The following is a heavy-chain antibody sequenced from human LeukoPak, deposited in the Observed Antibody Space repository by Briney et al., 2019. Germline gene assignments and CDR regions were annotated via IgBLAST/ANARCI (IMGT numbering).Heavy chain of an antibody. Sequence: GGSLRLSCAASGFTFSNYVLIWVRQAPGRGLEWVSAITGSGGTTSYADSVKGRFTISIDNSRNTLYLQMSSLRAEDAAVYYCAKDREVSAARVYDYWGQGTLVTVSS. CDR1: GFTFSNYV. D-gene: IGHD2-2*01. CDR3: AKDREVSAARVYDY. J-gene: IGHJ4*02. V-gene: IGHV3-23*01. CDR2: ITGSGGTT.